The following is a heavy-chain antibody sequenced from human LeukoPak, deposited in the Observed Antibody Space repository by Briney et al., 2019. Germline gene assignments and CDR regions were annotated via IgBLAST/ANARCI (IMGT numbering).Heavy chain of an antibody. J-gene: IGHJ4*02. CDR3: ARAQYSSSWYEDFDY. CDR2: IWYDGSNK. Sequence: PGGSLRLSCAASGSTFSSYGMHWVRQAPGKGLEWVAVIWYDGSNKYYADSVKGRFTISRDNSKNTLYLQMDSLRAEDTAVYYCARAQYSSSWYEDFDYWGQGTLVTVSS. D-gene: IGHD6-13*01. V-gene: IGHV3-33*01. CDR1: GSTFSSYG.